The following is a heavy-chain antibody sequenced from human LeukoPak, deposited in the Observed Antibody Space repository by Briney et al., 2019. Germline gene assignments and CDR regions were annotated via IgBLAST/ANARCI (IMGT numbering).Heavy chain of an antibody. CDR3: ARDLVDRSGWYRGFDY. D-gene: IGHD6-19*01. Sequence: ASVKVSCKASGYTFTGYYMHWVRQAPGQGLEWMGWINPNSGGTNYAQKFQGRVTMTRDTSISTAYMDLSSLRYEDMAVYYCARDLVDRSGWYRGFDYWGQGTLVTVSS. CDR1: GYTFTGYY. CDR2: INPNSGGT. J-gene: IGHJ4*02. V-gene: IGHV1-2*02.